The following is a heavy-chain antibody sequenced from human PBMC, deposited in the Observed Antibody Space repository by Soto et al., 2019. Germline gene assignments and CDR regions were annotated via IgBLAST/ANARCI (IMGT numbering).Heavy chain of an antibody. D-gene: IGHD6-19*01. CDR2: ISGSCGST. V-gene: IGHV3-23*01. CDR3: EKDSAVAGTSYEY. Sequence: GVSLRLSCASSGFTFISYSMSWFLQAPVKGLEWVSAISGSCGSTYYADSVKGRFTISRDNSKNTLYLQMNSLRAEDTAVYYCEKDSAVAGTSYEYWGQGTMVTVSS. J-gene: IGHJ4*02. CDR1: GFTFISYS.